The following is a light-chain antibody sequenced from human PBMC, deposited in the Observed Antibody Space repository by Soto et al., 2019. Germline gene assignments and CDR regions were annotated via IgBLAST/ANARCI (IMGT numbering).Light chain of an antibody. CDR2: DVS. CDR1: SSGVGDYNY. CDR3: CSYAGSYTPLYV. Sequence: QSVLTQPRSVSGSPGQSVTISCTGTSSGVGDYNYVSWYQQHPGKAPKLMIYDVSKRPSGVPDRFSGSKSANTASLTISGLQAEDEADYYCCSYAGSYTPLYVFGTGTKVTVL. J-gene: IGLJ1*01. V-gene: IGLV2-11*01.